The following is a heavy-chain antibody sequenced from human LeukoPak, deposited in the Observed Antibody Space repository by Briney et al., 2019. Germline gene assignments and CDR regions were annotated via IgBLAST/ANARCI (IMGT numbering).Heavy chain of an antibody. D-gene: IGHD6-19*01. Sequence: GGSLRLSCAASGFTFSSYAMTWVRQSPGKGLEWVSVIGSGGDTYYSDAVQGRFTISRDNSKNTLYLQMNSLRAEDTAVYYCAKLKQWQPQRYFFEYWGQGALVTVAS. V-gene: IGHV3-23*01. J-gene: IGHJ4*02. CDR3: AKLKQWQPQRYFFEY. CDR2: IGSGGDT. CDR1: GFTFSSYA.